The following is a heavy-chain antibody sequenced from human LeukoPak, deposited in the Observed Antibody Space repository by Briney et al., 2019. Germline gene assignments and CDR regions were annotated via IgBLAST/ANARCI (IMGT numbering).Heavy chain of an antibody. CDR2: ISAYSGNT. Sequence: ASVKVSCKASGYTFTSYGISWVRQAPGQGLEWMGWISAYSGNTNYAQKLQGRVTMTTDTSTSTAYMELRSLRSDDTAVYYCARLPNQCSSYDYWGQGTLVTVSS. V-gene: IGHV1-18*01. CDR1: GYTFTSYG. J-gene: IGHJ4*02. CDR3: ARLPNQCSSYDY. D-gene: IGHD6-6*01.